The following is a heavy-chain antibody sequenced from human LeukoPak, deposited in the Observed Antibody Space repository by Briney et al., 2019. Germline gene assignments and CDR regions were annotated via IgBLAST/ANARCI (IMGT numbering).Heavy chain of an antibody. CDR2: IYTSGST. CDR1: GGSISSYY. CDR3: ARGPPRIAAAGTFDY. Sequence: SVTLSLTCTVSGGSISSYYWSWIRQPAGKGLEWIGRIYTSGSTNYNPSLKSRVTMSVDTSKNQFSLKPSSVTAADTAVYYCARGPPRIAAAGTFDYWGQGTLVTVSS. D-gene: IGHD6-13*01. V-gene: IGHV4-4*07. J-gene: IGHJ4*02.